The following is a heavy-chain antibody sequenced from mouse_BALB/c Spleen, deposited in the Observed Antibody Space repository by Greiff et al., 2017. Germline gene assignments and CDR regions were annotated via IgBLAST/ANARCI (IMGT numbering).Heavy chain of an antibody. CDR2: IDPETGGT. J-gene: IGHJ4*01. Sequence: QVQLKESGAELVRPGASVTLSCTASGYTFTDYEMHWVKQTPVHGLEWIGAIDPETGGTAYNQKFKGKATLTADKSSSTAYMELRSLTSEDSAVYYCTGYGNYYAMDYWGQGTSVTVSA. CDR1: GYTFTDYE. V-gene: IGHV1-15*01. D-gene: IGHD2-10*02. CDR3: TGYGNYYAMDY.